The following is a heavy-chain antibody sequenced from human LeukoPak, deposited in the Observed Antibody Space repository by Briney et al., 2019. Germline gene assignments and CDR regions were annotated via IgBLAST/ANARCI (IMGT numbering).Heavy chain of an antibody. D-gene: IGHD6-6*01. V-gene: IGHV3-48*03. Sequence: GGSLRLSCAASGFNFSSYDMNWVRQAPGKGLEWVSYISSGASAIYYADSVEGRFTISRDNAQNSLYLQMNSLRAEDTAVYYCARENEYSSSSFDYWGQGTLVTVSS. CDR2: ISSGASAI. CDR1: GFNFSSYD. CDR3: ARENEYSSSSFDY. J-gene: IGHJ4*02.